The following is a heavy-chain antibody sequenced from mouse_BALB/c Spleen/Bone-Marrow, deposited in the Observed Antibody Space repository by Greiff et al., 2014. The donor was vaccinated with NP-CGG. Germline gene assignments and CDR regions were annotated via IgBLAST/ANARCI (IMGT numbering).Heavy chain of an antibody. CDR2: IFPGTGTT. J-gene: IGHJ1*01. D-gene: IGHD1-1*01. CDR3: AREGSRLRGYFDV. Sequence: QVQLQQSGAELVKPGASVKLSCKTSGYTFTSYWIQWVKQRPGQGLGWIGEIFPGTGTTYYNEKFKGKATLTIDTSSSTAYMQLSSLTSEDSAVYFCAREGSRLRGYFDVWGAGTTATVSS. CDR1: GYTFTSYW. V-gene: IGHV1S132*01.